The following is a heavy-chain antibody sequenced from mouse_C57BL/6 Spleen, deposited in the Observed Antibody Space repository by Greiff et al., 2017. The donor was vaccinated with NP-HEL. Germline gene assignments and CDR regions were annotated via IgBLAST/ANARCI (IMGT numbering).Heavy chain of an antibody. Sequence: VQLQQSGAELVRPGASVKLSCKASGYTFTDYYINWVKQRPGQGLEWIARIYPGSGNTYYNEKFKGKATLTAEKSSSTAYMQLSSLTSEDSAVYFCAFYYYGSSSDWYFDVWGTGTTVTVSS. CDR1: GYTFTDYY. J-gene: IGHJ1*03. D-gene: IGHD1-1*01. V-gene: IGHV1-76*01. CDR2: IYPGSGNT. CDR3: AFYYYGSSSDWYFDV.